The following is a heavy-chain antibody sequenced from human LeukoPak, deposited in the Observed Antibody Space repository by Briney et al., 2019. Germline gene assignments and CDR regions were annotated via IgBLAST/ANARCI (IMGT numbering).Heavy chain of an antibody. Sequence: GGSLRLSCAAPGFIFDDYAMHGLRQAPGKALEGVSVISWNGGSVGYADSVKGRFTISRDNAKNSLYLQMNSLRAEDTALYYCAKGFSSSGGAFDIWGQGTMVTVSS. V-gene: IGHV3-9*01. CDR1: GFIFDDYA. CDR3: AKGFSSSGGAFDI. D-gene: IGHD6-13*01. J-gene: IGHJ3*02. CDR2: ISWNGGSV.